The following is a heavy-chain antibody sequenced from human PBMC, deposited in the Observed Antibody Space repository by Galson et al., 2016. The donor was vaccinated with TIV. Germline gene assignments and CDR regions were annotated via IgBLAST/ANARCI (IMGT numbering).Heavy chain of an antibody. CDR2: ISGSGGTT. V-gene: IGHV3-23*01. D-gene: IGHD3-9*01. CDR3: AKDTGSLPRNRFYP. J-gene: IGHJ5*02. Sequence: SLRLSCAASGFTFSSFAMSWVRQAPGKALEWVSGISGSGGTTFYADSVKGRFSISRDNSKNTVYLQMNSLRAEDTAVYYCAKDTGSLPRNRFYPWGQGTLVTVPS. CDR1: GFTFSSFA.